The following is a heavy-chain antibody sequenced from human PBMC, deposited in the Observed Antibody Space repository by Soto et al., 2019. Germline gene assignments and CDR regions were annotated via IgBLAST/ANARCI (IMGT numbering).Heavy chain of an antibody. Sequence: QVQLQQWGAGLLKPSETLSLNCAVNGGSLSGYYWSWIRQPPGKGLEWIGEVKDGGHTNYSPSLGGRVTISSDTSNNQFSLRLNSVTAADTGVYYCARGQEGVVATHWDQGSLVTVSS. V-gene: IGHV4-34*01. CDR3: ARGQEGVVATH. J-gene: IGHJ4*02. CDR1: GGSLSGYY. D-gene: IGHD5-12*01. CDR2: VKDGGHT.